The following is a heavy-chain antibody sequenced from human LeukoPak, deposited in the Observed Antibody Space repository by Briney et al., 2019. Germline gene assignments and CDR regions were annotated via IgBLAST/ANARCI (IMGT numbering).Heavy chain of an antibody. J-gene: IGHJ4*02. CDR2: SSSGSTI. CDR3: AKHVVGVGFDY. D-gene: IGHD3-22*01. Sequence: GGSLRLSCAASGFTFSIYEMNWVRQAPGKGLEWVSSSSGSTIYYADSVKGRFTISRDNAKNSLYLQMNSLRAEDTAVYYCAKHVVGVGFDYWGQGALVTVSS. V-gene: IGHV3-48*03. CDR1: GFTFSIYE.